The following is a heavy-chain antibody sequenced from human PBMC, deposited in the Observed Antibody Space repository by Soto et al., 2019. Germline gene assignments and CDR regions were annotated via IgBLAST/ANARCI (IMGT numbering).Heavy chain of an antibody. CDR3: AKGKGVVATPDGANC. D-gene: IGHD2-15*01. CDR1: GFTFSNYG. J-gene: IGHJ4*02. Sequence: EVQVLESGGGLVQPGGSLRLSCAASGFTFSNYGMNWVRQAPGKGLEWVSGVRSDGDTTYNAESVKGRFTVSRATSKNTVYLQMNGLRAEDTAVYYSAKGKGVVATPDGANCWGQGTLVTVSS. CDR2: VRSDGDTT. V-gene: IGHV3-23*01.